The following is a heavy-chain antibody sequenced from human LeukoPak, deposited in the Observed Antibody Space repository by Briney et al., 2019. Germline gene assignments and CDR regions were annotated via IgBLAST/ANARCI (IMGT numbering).Heavy chain of an antibody. Sequence: GGSLRLSCAASGFTFDDYGMSWVRQAPGKGLEWGSGITWHGGSTGYADSVKGRFTISRDNAKNSLYLTMNSLRAEDTALYYCAGWSWYENYWGQGTLVTVSS. CDR3: AGWSWYENY. CDR1: GFTFDDYG. J-gene: IGHJ4*02. CDR2: ITWHGGST. D-gene: IGHD6-13*01. V-gene: IGHV3-20*04.